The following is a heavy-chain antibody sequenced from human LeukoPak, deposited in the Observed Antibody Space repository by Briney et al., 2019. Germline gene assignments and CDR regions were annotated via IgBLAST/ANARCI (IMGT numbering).Heavy chain of an antibody. CDR3: ARNLYYDFWSGYPEGFDY. CDR2: ISYDGSNK. Sequence: AGGSLRLSCAASGFTFSSYAMHWVRQAPGKGLEWVAVISYDGSNKYYADSVKGRFTISRDNSKNTLYLQMNSLRAEDTAVYYCARNLYYDFWSGYPEGFDYWGQGTLVTVSS. V-gene: IGHV3-30-3*01. J-gene: IGHJ4*02. D-gene: IGHD3-3*01. CDR1: GFTFSSYA.